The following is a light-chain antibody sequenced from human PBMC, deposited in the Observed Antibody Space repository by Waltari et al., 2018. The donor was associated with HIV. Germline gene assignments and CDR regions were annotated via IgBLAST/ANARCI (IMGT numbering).Light chain of an antibody. CDR1: TSDVGNYNS. CDR3: CSYAGSFTFL. Sequence: QSVLTQPRSVSGSPGQSVTIPCTGTTSDVGNYNSVSWYQQHPGKAPKVIIYDVTKRPSGVPDRVSGSKSGYTASLTISGLQIEDEADYFCCSYAGSFTFLFGTGTKVTVL. CDR2: DVT. V-gene: IGLV2-11*01. J-gene: IGLJ1*01.